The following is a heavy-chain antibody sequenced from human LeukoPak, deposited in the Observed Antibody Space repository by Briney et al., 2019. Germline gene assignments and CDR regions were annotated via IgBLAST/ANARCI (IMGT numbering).Heavy chain of an antibody. CDR3: ARANKIAAAGTRKEFGDY. CDR2: ISYDGSNK. J-gene: IGHJ4*02. D-gene: IGHD6-13*01. Sequence: PGGSLRLSCAASGFTFSSYAMHWVRQAPGKGLEWVAVISYDGSNKYYADSVKGRFTISRDNAKNSLYLQMNSLRAEDTAVYYCARANKIAAAGTRKEFGDYWGQGTLVTVSS. CDR1: GFTFSSYA. V-gene: IGHV3-30-3*01.